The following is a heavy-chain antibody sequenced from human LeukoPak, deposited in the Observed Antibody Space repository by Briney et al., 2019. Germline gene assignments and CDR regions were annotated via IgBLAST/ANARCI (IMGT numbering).Heavy chain of an antibody. CDR2: MNPNSGNT. V-gene: IGHV1-8*01. CDR3: ARKYWNWFDR. D-gene: IGHD2/OR15-2a*01. CDR1: GYTFTIYD. J-gene: IGHJ5*02. Sequence: ASVTVSCTASGYTFTIYDINWVRQATGQGLEWMGWMNPNSGNTGYAQKFQGRVTMTRNTSISTAYMEMSSLRFEDTAVYDCARKYWNWFDRWGEGTLVTVSS.